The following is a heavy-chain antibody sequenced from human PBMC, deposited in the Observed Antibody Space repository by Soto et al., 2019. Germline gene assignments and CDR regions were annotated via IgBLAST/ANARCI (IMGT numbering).Heavy chain of an antibody. CDR2: IIPIFGTA. Sequence: QVQLVQSGAEVKKPGSSVKVSCKASGGTFSSYAISWVRQAPGQGLEWVGGIIPIFGTANYAQKFQGRVTIAADEYTSTAYIELSSLRSEDTAVYYCARDSIAVAVGWFDPWGQGTLVTVSS. J-gene: IGHJ5*02. V-gene: IGHV1-69*12. CDR1: GGTFSSYA. D-gene: IGHD6-19*01. CDR3: ARDSIAVAVGWFDP.